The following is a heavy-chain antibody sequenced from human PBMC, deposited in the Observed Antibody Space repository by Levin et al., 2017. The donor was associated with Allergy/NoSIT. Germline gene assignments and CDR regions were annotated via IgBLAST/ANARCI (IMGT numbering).Heavy chain of an antibody. CDR1: GGSISSYY. Sequence: LSQTLSLTCTVSGGSISSYYWSWIRQPAGKGLEWIGRIYTSGSTNYNPSLKSRVTMSVDTSKNQFSLKLSSVTAADTAVYYCARGGLLTGYRLGGSYYYGMDGWGQGTTVTVSS. V-gene: IGHV4-4*07. D-gene: IGHD3-9*01. CDR3: ARGGLLTGYRLGGSYYYGMDG. J-gene: IGHJ6*02. CDR2: IYTSGST.